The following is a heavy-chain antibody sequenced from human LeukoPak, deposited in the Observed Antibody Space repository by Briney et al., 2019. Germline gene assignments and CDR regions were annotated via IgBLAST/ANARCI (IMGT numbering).Heavy chain of an antibody. CDR3: ARQEYYYDSSGYTLDAFDI. CDR1: GGSISSGGYY. D-gene: IGHD3-22*01. V-gene: IGHV4-31*03. CDR2: IYYSGST. Sequence: SETLSLTCTVSGGSISSGGYYWSWIRQHPGKGLEWIGYIYYSGSTYYNPSLKSRVTISVDTSKNQFSLKLSSVTAADTAVYYCARQEYYYDSSGYTLDAFDIWGQGTMVTDSS. J-gene: IGHJ3*02.